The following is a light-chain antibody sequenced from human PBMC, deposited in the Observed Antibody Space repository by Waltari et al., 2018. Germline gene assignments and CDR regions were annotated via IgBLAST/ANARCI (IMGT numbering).Light chain of an antibody. J-gene: IGKJ5*01. CDR2: AAS. V-gene: IGKV1-39*01. CDR3: QQSYSTPIT. Sequence: DIQMTQSPSSLSTYVGDRVTITCRASQGIDRYLNWYQHKPGQSPKHLICAASTLQSGVPSRFSGRGSGTDFTLNIRSLQPEDFATYYCQQSYSTPITFGQGTRLDMK. CDR1: QGIDRY.